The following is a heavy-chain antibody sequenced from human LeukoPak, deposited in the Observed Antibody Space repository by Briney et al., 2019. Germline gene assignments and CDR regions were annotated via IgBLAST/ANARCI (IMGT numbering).Heavy chain of an antibody. V-gene: IGHV3-66*01. Sequence: PGGSLRLSCVVSGLTVSNNYMSWVRQAPGKGLEWVSVIYSDGTTRNADSVKGRFTISRDNSKNTVYLQMDSLRAEDTAVYYCARELRYFDWTLQDQFDYWGQGTLVTVSS. D-gene: IGHD3-9*01. J-gene: IGHJ4*02. CDR3: ARELRYFDWTLQDQFDY. CDR2: IYSDGTT. CDR1: GLTVSNNY.